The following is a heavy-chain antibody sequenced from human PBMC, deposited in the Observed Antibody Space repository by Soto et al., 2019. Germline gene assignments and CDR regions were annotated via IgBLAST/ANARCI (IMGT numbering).Heavy chain of an antibody. V-gene: IGHV1-18*01. Sequence: ASVKVSCKASGYTFTSYGISWVRQAPGQGLEWMGWISAYNGNTNYAQKLQGRVTMTTDTSTSTAYMELRSLRSDDTAVYYCARGETYRSFIGNFDYWGQGTLVTVSS. CDR2: ISAYNGNT. CDR3: ARGETYRSFIGNFDY. D-gene: IGHD1-26*01. J-gene: IGHJ4*02. CDR1: GYTFTSYG.